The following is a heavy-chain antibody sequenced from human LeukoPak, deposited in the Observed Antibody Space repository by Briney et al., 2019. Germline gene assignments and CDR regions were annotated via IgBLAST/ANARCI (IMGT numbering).Heavy chain of an antibody. Sequence: ASVKVSCKAFGYGFTSYYIHWVRQAPGQGLEWMGIINPSVGGTTYARKFQGRVTMTRDASTSTVYMELSSLRSEDTAVYYCARHGSGRYYPAEGRVDYWGQGTLVTVSS. J-gene: IGHJ4*02. D-gene: IGHD3-10*01. CDR3: ARHGSGRYYPAEGRVDY. V-gene: IGHV1-46*03. CDR2: INPSVGGT. CDR1: GYGFTSYY.